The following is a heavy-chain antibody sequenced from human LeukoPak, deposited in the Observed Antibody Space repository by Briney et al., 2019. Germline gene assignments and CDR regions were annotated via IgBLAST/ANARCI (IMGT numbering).Heavy chain of an antibody. Sequence: SETLSLTCTVSGGSISSSYYYWGWIRQPPGKGLEWIGSIYYSGSTYYNPSLKSRVTISVDTSKNQFSLKLRSVTAADTAVYYCARARGVSPTTFPFSPWGQGTLVTVSS. CDR2: IYYSGST. J-gene: IGHJ5*02. D-gene: IGHD2/OR15-2a*01. CDR3: ARARGVSPTTFPFSP. CDR1: GGSISSSYYY. V-gene: IGHV4-39*01.